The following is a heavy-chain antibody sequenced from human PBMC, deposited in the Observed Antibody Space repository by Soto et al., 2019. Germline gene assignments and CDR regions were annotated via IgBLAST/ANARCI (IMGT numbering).Heavy chain of an antibody. J-gene: IGHJ4*02. CDR1: GGSISSGDYY. V-gene: IGHV4-30-4*01. CDR3: ARDLPPFSSGLHY. D-gene: IGHD3-22*01. CDR2: IYYSGST. Sequence: QVQLQESGPGLVKPSQTLSLTCTVSGGSISSGDYYWSWIRQPPGKGLEWIGDIYYSGSTYYNPNLKRRVTISVDTSKNQFSLKLSSVTAADTAVYYCARDLPPFSSGLHYWGQGTLVTVSS.